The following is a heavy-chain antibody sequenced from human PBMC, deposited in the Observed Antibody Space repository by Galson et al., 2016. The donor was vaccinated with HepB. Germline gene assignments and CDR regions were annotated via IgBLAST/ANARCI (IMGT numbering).Heavy chain of an antibody. CDR3: AKDSGAYYYDSSGYRRNAFDI. CDR1: GFSFSRCA. V-gene: IGHV3-9*01. CDR2: ISWNSGSI. D-gene: IGHD3-22*01. J-gene: IGHJ3*02. Sequence: SLRLSCAVSGFSFSRCAMDWVRQAPGKGLEWVSGISWNSGSIGYADSVKGRFTISRDNAKNSLYLQMNSLRAGDTALYYCAKDSGAYYYDSSGYRRNAFDIWGQGTMVTVSS.